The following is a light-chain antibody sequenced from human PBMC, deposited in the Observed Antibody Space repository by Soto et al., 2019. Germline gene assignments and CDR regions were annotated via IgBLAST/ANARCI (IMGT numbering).Light chain of an antibody. Sequence: SYELTQPPSVSVAPGKTARITCGGNKIGSKSVHWCQQKTGQAPVLVIYYDSDRPSGIPERLSGSSSGNTATLTISRVEAGDEADYYCQVWDNSSDHVVFGGGTKLTVL. CDR3: QVWDNSSDHVV. J-gene: IGLJ2*01. CDR1: KIGSKS. CDR2: YDS. V-gene: IGLV3-21*04.